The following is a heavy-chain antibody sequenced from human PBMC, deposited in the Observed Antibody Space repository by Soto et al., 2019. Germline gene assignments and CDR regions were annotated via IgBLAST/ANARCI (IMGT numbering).Heavy chain of an antibody. CDR2: ISSSGSTI. CDR1: GFTFSGYE. D-gene: IGHD3-22*01. CDR3: ARTPGHYNTSGYYGAYYHDGMDV. V-gene: IGHV3-48*03. Sequence: SGGSLRLSCEASGFTFSGYEMNWVRQAPGKGLEWISYISSSGSTIYYADSVKGRFTISRDNAKNSLHLQMNSLRAEDTAVYYCARTPGHYNTSGYYGAYYHDGMDVWGQGTTVTVSS. J-gene: IGHJ6*02.